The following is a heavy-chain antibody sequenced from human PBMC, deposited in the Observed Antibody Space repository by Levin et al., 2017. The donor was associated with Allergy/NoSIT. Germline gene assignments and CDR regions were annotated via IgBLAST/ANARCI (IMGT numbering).Heavy chain of an antibody. V-gene: IGHV3-23*05. CDR2: IDNRAENT. CDR1: GFTFSTYA. J-gene: IGHJ4*02. CDR3: VTKGGRFDF. Sequence: ETLSLTCATSGFTFSTYAMSWVRQAPGKGLEWVSTIDNRAENTYYADAVKGRFTISRDNSRNALFLQMSSLSVEDTAIYYCVTKGGRFDFWGQGTLVSVSS.